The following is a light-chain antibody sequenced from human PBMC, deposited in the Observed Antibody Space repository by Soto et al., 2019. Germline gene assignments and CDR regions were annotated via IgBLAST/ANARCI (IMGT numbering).Light chain of an antibody. CDR3: AAWDDSLNGLV. V-gene: IGLV1-44*01. Sequence: QCVLTQPPSASGTPGQRVTISCSGSSSNIGSKPVNWYQQLPGAAPKLLIHNTNQRPSGVPDRFSGSKSGTSASLAISGLQSDGEAHYYCAAWDDSLNGLVFGGGTKLTVL. CDR1: SSNIGSKP. CDR2: NTN. J-gene: IGLJ2*01.